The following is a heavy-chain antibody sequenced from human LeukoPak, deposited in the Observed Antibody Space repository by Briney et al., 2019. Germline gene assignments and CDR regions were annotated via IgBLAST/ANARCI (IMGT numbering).Heavy chain of an antibody. CDR2: IYPGDSNT. V-gene: IGHV5-51*01. CDR3: ARLAVSSIWSVYFDY. Sequence: GESLKISCKGSGYSFTDCWIGWVRQMPGKGLEWMGIIYPGDSNTRYSPSFQGQVTISADKSISTAYLQWSSLKASDTAIYYCARLAVSSIWSVYFDYWGQGTLVTVSS. J-gene: IGHJ4*02. D-gene: IGHD6-13*01. CDR1: GYSFTDCW.